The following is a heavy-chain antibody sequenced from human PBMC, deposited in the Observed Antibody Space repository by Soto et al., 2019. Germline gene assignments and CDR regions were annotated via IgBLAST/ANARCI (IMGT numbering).Heavy chain of an antibody. Sequence: EVQLVESGGGLVQPGGSLRLSCAASGFSFSSQWMYWVRQSPGKGPVWVSYINNDGSRIGYADSVKGRFTISRDNAKNTLYLQMNSLRVEDTGVYYCVKDIRWGRGTLVTVSS. V-gene: IGHV3-74*01. J-gene: IGHJ4*02. CDR2: INNDGSRI. CDR3: VKDIR. CDR1: GFSFSSQW.